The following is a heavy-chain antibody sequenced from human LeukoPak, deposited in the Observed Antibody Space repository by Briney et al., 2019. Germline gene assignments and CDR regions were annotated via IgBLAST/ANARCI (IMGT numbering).Heavy chain of an antibody. CDR3: ARAVGYCSSTSCYVDWFDP. CDR1: GFTFSRNA. CDR2: ISSSSSYI. J-gene: IGHJ5*02. V-gene: IGHV3-21*01. D-gene: IGHD2-2*01. Sequence: GGSLRLSCAASGFTFSRNAMNWVRQAPGKGLEWVSSISSSSSYIYYADSVKGRFTISRDNAKNSLYLQMNSLRAEDTAVYYCARAVGYCSSTSCYVDWFDPWGQGTLVTVSS.